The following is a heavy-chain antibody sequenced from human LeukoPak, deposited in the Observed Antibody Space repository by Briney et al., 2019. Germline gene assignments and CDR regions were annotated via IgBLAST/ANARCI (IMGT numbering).Heavy chain of an antibody. Sequence: PGGSLRLSCAASGFTFSSYGMSWVRQAPGKGLEWVSAISGSGGSTYYADSVKGRFTISRDNSKNTLYLQMNSLRAEDTAVYYCAKSLIDPVWDYDILTGDYWGQGTLVTVSS. CDR1: GFTFSSYG. D-gene: IGHD3-9*01. CDR2: ISGSGGST. V-gene: IGHV3-23*01. CDR3: AKSLIDPVWDYDILTGDY. J-gene: IGHJ4*02.